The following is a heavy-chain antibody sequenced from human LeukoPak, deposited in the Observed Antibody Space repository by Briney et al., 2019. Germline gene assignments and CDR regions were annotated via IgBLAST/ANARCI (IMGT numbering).Heavy chain of an antibody. Sequence: QTGGSLRLSCAASGFTFSSYDMHWVRQATGKGLEWVSAIGTAGDTYYPGSVKGRFTISRENAKNSLYLQMNSLRAGDTAVYYCVAVRKEGGFDYWGQGTLVTVSS. CDR2: IGTAGDT. D-gene: IGHD3-10*01. V-gene: IGHV3-13*01. J-gene: IGHJ4*02. CDR1: GFTFSSYD. CDR3: VAVRKEGGFDY.